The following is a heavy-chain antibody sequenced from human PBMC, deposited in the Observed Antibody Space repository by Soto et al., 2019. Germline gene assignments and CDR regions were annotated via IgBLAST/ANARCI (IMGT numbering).Heavy chain of an antibody. CDR3: ARVLRNGDYFDAFDI. Sequence: SETLSLTCAVYGGSFSGYCWSWIRQPPGKGLEWIGEINHSGSTNYNPSLKSRVTISVDTSKNQFSLKLSSVTAADTAVYYCARVLRNGDYFDAFDIWGQGTMVTVSS. D-gene: IGHD4-17*01. CDR2: INHSGST. CDR1: GGSFSGYC. V-gene: IGHV4-34*01. J-gene: IGHJ3*02.